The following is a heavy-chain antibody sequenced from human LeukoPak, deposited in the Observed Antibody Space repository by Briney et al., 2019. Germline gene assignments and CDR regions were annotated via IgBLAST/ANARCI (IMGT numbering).Heavy chain of an antibody. V-gene: IGHV4-38-2*01. J-gene: IGHJ5*02. Sequence: SETLSLTCAVSGYSISSNYYWGWIRQPPGKKLEWIGSIYNSGSTYYNPSLKSRITISVDTSKNHFSLKLSSVTAADTAVYYCAINATTGWFDPWGQGTLVTVSS. CDR2: IYNSGST. D-gene: IGHD1-14*01. CDR3: AINATTGWFDP. CDR1: GYSISSNYY.